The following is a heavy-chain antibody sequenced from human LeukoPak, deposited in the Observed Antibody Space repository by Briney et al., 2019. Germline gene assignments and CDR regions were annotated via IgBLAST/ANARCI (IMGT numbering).Heavy chain of an antibody. CDR3: ARESGSSYGDFVY. CDR2: IWYDGSNK. J-gene: IGHJ4*02. V-gene: IGHV3-33*01. Sequence: GGSLRLSCAASGFTFSSYGMHWVRQAPGKGLEWVAVIWYDGSNKYYADSVKGRFTISRDNSKNTLYLQMNSLRAEDTAVYYCARESGSSYGDFVYWGQGTLVTVSS. D-gene: IGHD5-18*01. CDR1: GFTFSSYG.